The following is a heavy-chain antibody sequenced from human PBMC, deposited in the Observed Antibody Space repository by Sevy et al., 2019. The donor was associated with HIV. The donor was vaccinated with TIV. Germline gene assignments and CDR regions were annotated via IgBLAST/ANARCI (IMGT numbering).Heavy chain of an antibody. CDR2: ISNSPSYI. CDR3: AKDTSRVVAGTGYFDY. CDR1: GFTFISFT. Sequence: GGSLRLSCAASGFTFISFTMNWVRQAPGKGLEWVSSISNSPSYIYYADSVKGRFTISRDNAKNSLYLQMNSLRTEDTALYYCAKDTSRVVAGTGYFDYWGQGTLVTISS. J-gene: IGHJ4*02. D-gene: IGHD6-19*01. V-gene: IGHV3-21*04.